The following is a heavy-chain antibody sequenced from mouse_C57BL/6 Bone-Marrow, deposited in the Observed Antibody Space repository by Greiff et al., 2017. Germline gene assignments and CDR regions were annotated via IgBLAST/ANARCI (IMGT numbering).Heavy chain of an antibody. Sequence: EVQVVESGGGLVKPGGSLKLSCTASGFTFSSYAMSWVRQTPGKRLEWVATISAGGSYTYYPDKVKGRFTFSRDNAKNNLYLQMSHLKSEDKALYYCARGVITTGVDYWGQGTTLTVSS. CDR3: ARGVITTGVDY. D-gene: IGHD1-1*01. CDR1: GFTFSSYA. V-gene: IGHV5-4*01. CDR2: ISAGGSYT. J-gene: IGHJ2*01.